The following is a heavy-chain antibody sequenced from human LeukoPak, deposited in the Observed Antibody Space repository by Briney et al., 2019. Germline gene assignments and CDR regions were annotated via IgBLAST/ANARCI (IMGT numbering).Heavy chain of an antibody. CDR1: GGSISSSSYY. V-gene: IGHV4-39*01. J-gene: IGHJ3*02. D-gene: IGHD3-10*01. Sequence: SETPSLTCTVSGGSISSSSYYWGWIRQPPGKGLEWIGSIYYSGSTYYNPSLKSRVTISVDTSKNQFSLKLSSVTAADTAVYYCARGISEPLWFGELLYAFDIWGQGTMVTVSS. CDR3: ARGISEPLWFGELLYAFDI. CDR2: IYYSGST.